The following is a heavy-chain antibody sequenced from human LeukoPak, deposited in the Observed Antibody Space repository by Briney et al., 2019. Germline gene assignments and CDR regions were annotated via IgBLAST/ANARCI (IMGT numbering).Heavy chain of an antibody. CDR1: GFTFRSYE. D-gene: IGHD3-10*02. CDR3: AELGITMVGGV. V-gene: IGHV3-48*03. Sequence: GGSLTLSCEDSGFTFRSYEMNWVRQAPGKGLKWIAYLNSSGRDFSYADSVKGRFTIARDNAKNSVYLEMNRPRADDTAVYYCAELGITMVGGVWGKGTTVTISS. CDR2: LNSSGRDF. J-gene: IGHJ6*04.